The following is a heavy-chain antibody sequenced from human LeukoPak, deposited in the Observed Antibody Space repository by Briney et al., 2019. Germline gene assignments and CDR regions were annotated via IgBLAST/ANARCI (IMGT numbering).Heavy chain of an antibody. CDR2: INAGNGNT. Sequence: GASVKVSCKASGYTFTSYAMHWVRQAPGQRLEWMGWINAGNGNTKYSQKFQGRVTITRDTSASTAYMELSSVRSEDTAVYYCASSYCSGGSCYSNWFDPWGQGTLVTVSS. J-gene: IGHJ5*02. CDR3: ASSYCSGGSCYSNWFDP. CDR1: GYTFTSYA. D-gene: IGHD2-15*01. V-gene: IGHV1-3*01.